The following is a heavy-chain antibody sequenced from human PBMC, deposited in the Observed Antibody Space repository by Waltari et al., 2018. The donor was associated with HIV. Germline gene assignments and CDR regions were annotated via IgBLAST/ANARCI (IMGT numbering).Heavy chain of an antibody. D-gene: IGHD3-10*01. CDR2: INTKTGNP. Sequence: QAQLAQSGSELRKPGASVNVACKASGYPLTRYAMNWVRQAPGQGLEWVGWINTKTGNPTYAQGFTGRFVFSLDTSVSTTYLQISSLKAEDTAVYYCARGPGRSLDYWGQGTLVTVSS. V-gene: IGHV7-4-1*02. CDR3: ARGPGRSLDY. J-gene: IGHJ4*02. CDR1: GYPLTRYA.